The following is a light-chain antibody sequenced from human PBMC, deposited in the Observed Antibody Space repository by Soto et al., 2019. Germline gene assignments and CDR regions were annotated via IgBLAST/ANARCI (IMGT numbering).Light chain of an antibody. CDR1: QSIRNF. CDR3: QQSSNWPLT. Sequence: EIVLTQSPGTLSLSPGERATLSCRASQSIRNFLAWYQQKPGQAPRLLIYDASNRATGIPARFSGSGSGTDFTLTISSLEPEDFAVYYCQQSSNWPLTFGPGTKVDIK. V-gene: IGKV3-11*01. CDR2: DAS. J-gene: IGKJ3*01.